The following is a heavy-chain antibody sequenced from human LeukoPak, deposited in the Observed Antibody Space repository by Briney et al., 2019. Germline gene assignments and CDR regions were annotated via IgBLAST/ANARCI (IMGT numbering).Heavy chain of an antibody. Sequence: GVFLRLSCAASGFTFSSYGMHWVRQAPGKGLEWVAFIRYDGSNKYYADSVKGRFTISRDNSKNTLYLQMNSLRAEDTAVYYCAKDRFYYGSSTKGYWGQGTLVTVSS. CDR2: IRYDGSNK. D-gene: IGHD3-10*01. CDR3: AKDRFYYGSSTKGY. CDR1: GFTFSSYG. J-gene: IGHJ4*02. V-gene: IGHV3-30*02.